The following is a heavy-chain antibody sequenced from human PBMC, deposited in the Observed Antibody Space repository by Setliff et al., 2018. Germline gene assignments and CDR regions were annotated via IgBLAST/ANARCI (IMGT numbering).Heavy chain of an antibody. J-gene: IGHJ6*02. Sequence: PAETLSLTCAVSGSSIISDYYWVWIRQPPGGGLEWIGSIFQSGNTYYNQSLKSRVTISVDTSKNQFSLKVKSVTAADTAVYYCATLLANYVSGMDVWGQGTTVTVSS. CDR1: GSSIISDYY. CDR3: ATLLANYVSGMDV. CDR2: IFQSGNT. V-gene: IGHV4-38-2*01. D-gene: IGHD3-10*02.